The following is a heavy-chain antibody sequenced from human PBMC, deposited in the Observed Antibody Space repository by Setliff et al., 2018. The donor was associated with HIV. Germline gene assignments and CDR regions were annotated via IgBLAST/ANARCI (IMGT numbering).Heavy chain of an antibody. V-gene: IGHV3-11*04. CDR3: ARVASGYDYGWLDP. J-gene: IGHJ5*02. D-gene: IGHD5-12*01. CDR2: ISGSGGNA. CDR1: GFTFSDHY. Sequence: PGGSLRLSCAASGFTFSDHYMDWVRQAPGKGLEWVSTISGSGGNAYYADSVKGRFTVSRDNAKNTLYLQMNSLRAEDTAVYYCARVASGYDYGWLDPWGQGTLVTVSS.